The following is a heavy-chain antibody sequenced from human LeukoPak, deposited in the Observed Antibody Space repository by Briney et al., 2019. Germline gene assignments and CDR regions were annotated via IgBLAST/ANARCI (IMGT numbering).Heavy chain of an antibody. J-gene: IGHJ4*02. Sequence: SETLSLTCAVSGGSIDSSSYYWGWIRQPPGKGLEWIGYIYYSGTTNYNPSLKSRVSMSVDTSKNQFSLKLSSVTAADTAVYYCARGPFTMVRGLNRGHYFDYWGQGTLVTVSS. CDR1: GGSIDSSSYY. CDR3: ARGPFTMVRGLNRGHYFDY. CDR2: IYYSGTT. V-gene: IGHV4-61*05. D-gene: IGHD3-10*01.